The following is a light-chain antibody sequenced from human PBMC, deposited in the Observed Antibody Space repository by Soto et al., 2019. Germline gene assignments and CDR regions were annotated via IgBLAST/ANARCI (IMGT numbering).Light chain of an antibody. Sequence: IVLTQSPATLSLSPGARATLSCRASQIVSSYLAWYQPKPGQAPRLLIHGTSIRATGIPDRFSGSGSGTDLTLTISRLEPEDSAVYYCQQSGGSPPFGGGTK. CDR3: QQSGGSPP. CDR2: GTS. J-gene: IGKJ4*01. V-gene: IGKV3-20*01. CDR1: QIVSSY.